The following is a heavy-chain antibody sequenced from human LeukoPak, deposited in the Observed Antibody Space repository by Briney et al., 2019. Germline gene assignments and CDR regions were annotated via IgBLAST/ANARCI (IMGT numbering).Heavy chain of an antibody. CDR3: ARDWDYYGSGSYSPWFDP. Sequence: GASVKVSCKASGYTFTSYAMHWVRQAPGQRLEWMGWINAGNGNTKYSQKFQGRVTITRDTSASTAYMELSSQRSEDTAVYYCARDWDYYGSGSYSPWFDPWGQGTLVTVSS. CDR2: INAGNGNT. J-gene: IGHJ5*02. V-gene: IGHV1-3*01. D-gene: IGHD3-10*01. CDR1: GYTFTSYA.